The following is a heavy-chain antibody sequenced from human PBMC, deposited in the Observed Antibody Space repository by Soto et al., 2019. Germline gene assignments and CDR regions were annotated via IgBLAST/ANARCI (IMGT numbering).Heavy chain of an antibody. CDR2: VNKDGTVK. V-gene: IGHV3-7*03. D-gene: IGHD2-8*02. CDR3: VASTGWIFDN. J-gene: IGHJ4*02. Sequence: EVLLVESGGGLVQPGASRRLSCAASGFTFNTYWLTWVRQAPGKGLEWVASVNKDGTVKDYVPSLRDRFTISRDDIKNSLYLQMNNMRAEDTAVYYCVASTGWIFDNWGQGTLVIVSS. CDR1: GFTFNTYW.